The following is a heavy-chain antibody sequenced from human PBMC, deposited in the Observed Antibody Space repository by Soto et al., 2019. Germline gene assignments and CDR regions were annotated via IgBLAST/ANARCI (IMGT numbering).Heavy chain of an antibody. Sequence: GGSLRLSCAASGFTFRNYWMGWVRQTPDKGLEWVANIKPDGIVYYADSVKGRFTISRDNAKNSLYLQMNSLRVEDTAVYYCARDQGNNWDLDYWGQGTQVTVSS. CDR3: ARDQGNNWDLDY. CDR2: IKPDGIV. CDR1: GFTFRNYW. D-gene: IGHD1-20*01. J-gene: IGHJ4*02. V-gene: IGHV3-7*01.